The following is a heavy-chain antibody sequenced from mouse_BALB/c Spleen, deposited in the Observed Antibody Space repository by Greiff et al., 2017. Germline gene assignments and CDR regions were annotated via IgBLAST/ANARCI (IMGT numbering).Heavy chain of an antibody. CDR2: ISSGGSYT. J-gene: IGHJ4*01. V-gene: IGHV5-9-4*01. Sequence: DVQLVESGGGLEKPGGSLKLSCAASGFTFSSYAMSWVRQSPEKRLEWVAEISSGGSYTYYPDTVTGRFTISRDNAKNTLYLEMSSLRSEDTAMYYCARESDYYGTAMDYWGQGTSVTVSS. CDR3: ARESDYYGTAMDY. D-gene: IGHD1-1*01. CDR1: GFTFSSYA.